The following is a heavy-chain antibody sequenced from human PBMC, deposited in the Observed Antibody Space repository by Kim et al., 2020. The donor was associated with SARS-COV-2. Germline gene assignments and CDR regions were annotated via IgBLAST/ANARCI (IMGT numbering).Heavy chain of an antibody. CDR2: IRSKANSYAT. V-gene: IGHV3-73*01. CDR3: TRVNPIAGGWYDAFDI. Sequence: GGSLRLSCAASGFTFSGSTMHWVRQASGKGLEWVGRIRSKANSYATAYAASVKNRFSNSRDDSKNTAYLQMNSLKTEDTAVYYCTRVNPIAGGWYDAFDIWGQGTMVTVSS. CDR1: GFTFSGST. D-gene: IGHD6-19*01. J-gene: IGHJ3*02.